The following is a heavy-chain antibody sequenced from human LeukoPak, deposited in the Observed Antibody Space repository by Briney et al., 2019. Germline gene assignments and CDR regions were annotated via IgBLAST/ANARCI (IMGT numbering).Heavy chain of an antibody. CDR3: ARYCSSTSCYTSSFDY. V-gene: IGHV1-18*01. D-gene: IGHD2-2*02. J-gene: IGHJ4*02. CDR2: ISAYNGNT. CDR1: GYTFTRYS. Sequence: SVKVSCKASGYTFTRYSICWVRQAPGQGLEWMGWISAYNGNTNYAQKLQGRVTMTIDTSTSTDYMELRRLRSDDTAVYYCARYCSSTSCYTSSFDYWGQGTLVTVSS.